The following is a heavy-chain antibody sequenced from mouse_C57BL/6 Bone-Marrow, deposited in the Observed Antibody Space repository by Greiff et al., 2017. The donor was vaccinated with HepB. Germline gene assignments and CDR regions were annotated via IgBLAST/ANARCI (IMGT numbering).Heavy chain of an antibody. J-gene: IGHJ4*01. CDR3: AREDYGDYAVDY. CDR2: ISSGSSTI. V-gene: IGHV5-17*01. CDR1: GFTFSDYG. D-gene: IGHD1-1*01. Sequence: EVHLVESGGGLVKPGGSLKLSCAASGFTFSDYGMHWVRQAPEKGLEWVAYISSGSSTIYYADTVKGRFTISRDNAKNTLFLQMTSLRSEDTAMYYCAREDYGDYAVDYWGQGTSVTVSS.